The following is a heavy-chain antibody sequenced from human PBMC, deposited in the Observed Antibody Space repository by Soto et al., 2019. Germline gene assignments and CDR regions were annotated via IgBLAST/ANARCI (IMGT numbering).Heavy chain of an antibody. CDR1: GFTFSSYW. Sequence: PGGSLRLSCAASGFTFSSYWMSWVRRAPGKGLEWVANIKQDGSEKYYVDSVKGRFTISRDNAKNSLYLQMNSLRAEDTAVYYCARGLWLVPLDYWGQGTLVTVSS. V-gene: IGHV3-7*01. CDR2: IKQDGSEK. J-gene: IGHJ4*02. D-gene: IGHD6-19*01. CDR3: ARGLWLVPLDY.